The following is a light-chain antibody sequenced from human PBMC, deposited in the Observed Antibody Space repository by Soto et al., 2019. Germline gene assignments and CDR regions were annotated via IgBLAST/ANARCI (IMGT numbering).Light chain of an antibody. V-gene: IGLV2-14*01. CDR3: SSYASSSSYV. CDR2: EVT. CDR1: SSDVGGYNH. Sequence: QSAITHPASVSGSPGQSITISCTGTSSDVGGYNHVSWYQIHPGKAPKLIIYEVTSRPSGVSYRFSGSKSGNSASLTISGLQAEDEADYYCSSYASSSSYVFGGGTKVTVL. J-gene: IGLJ1*01.